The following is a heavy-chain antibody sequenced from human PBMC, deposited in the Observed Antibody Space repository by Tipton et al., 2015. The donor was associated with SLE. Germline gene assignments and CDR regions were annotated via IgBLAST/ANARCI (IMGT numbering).Heavy chain of an antibody. CDR1: GGSIRSSRHF. V-gene: IGHV4-39*07. J-gene: IGHJ4*02. D-gene: IGHD2-8*01. CDR2: LYYSGNT. Sequence: TLSLTCTVSGGSIRSSRHFWGWIRQPPGKGLEWIGVLYYSGNTYYNPSLKNPVTLSIDTSKNQFSLKMRSVTAADTAVYFCARGYCSDGVCYGFGFFDYWGQGNLVTVSS. CDR3: ARGYCSDGVCYGFGFFDY.